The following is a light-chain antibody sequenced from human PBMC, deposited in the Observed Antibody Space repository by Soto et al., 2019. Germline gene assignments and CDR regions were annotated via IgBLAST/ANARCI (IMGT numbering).Light chain of an antibody. CDR1: QSVSTPY. CDR3: QQYGSSLWT. CDR2: STS. J-gene: IGKJ1*01. Sequence: ENVLTQSPGTLSLSPGERATLSCRASQSVSTPYLAWYQQKPGQAPRLLIYSTSTRASGIPARCSGSGSGTAYTLTISSLEPEDFAVYYWQQYGSSLWTFGQGTKVEIK. V-gene: IGKV3-20*01.